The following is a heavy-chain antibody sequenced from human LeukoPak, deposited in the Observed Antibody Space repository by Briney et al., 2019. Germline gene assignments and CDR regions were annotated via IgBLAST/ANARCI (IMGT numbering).Heavy chain of an antibody. CDR3: ARDRGDYYFDY. J-gene: IGHJ4*02. Sequence: GRSLRLSCAASGFTFSSYGMHWVRQAPGKGLEWVAVIWYDGSNKYYADSVKGRFTISGDNSKNTLYLQMNSLRAEDTAVYYCARDRGDYYFDYWGQGTLVTVSS. D-gene: IGHD4-17*01. V-gene: IGHV3-33*01. CDR2: IWYDGSNK. CDR1: GFTFSSYG.